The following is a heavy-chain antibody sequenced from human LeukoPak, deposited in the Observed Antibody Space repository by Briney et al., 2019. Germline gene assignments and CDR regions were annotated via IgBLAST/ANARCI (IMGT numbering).Heavy chain of an antibody. V-gene: IGHV1-18*01. J-gene: IGHJ4*02. Sequence: APVKVSCTTSGYTFSSFSISWMRQAPRLGLEWRGGRREYNGNTNNAQKFQGRVTMTTDTSTSTAYMELRSLRSDDTAVYYCARDDRARGTNFLDHWGQGTLVTVSS. D-gene: IGHD1-26*01. CDR2: RREYNGNT. CDR3: ARDDRARGTNFLDH. CDR1: GYTFSSFS.